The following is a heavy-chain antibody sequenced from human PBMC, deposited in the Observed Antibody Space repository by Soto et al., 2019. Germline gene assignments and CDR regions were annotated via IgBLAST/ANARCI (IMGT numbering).Heavy chain of an antibody. J-gene: IGHJ5*02. CDR1: GFTFSDYY. CDR2: ISDSGSTI. CDR3: ARGGSGWTRGGWLGP. V-gene: IGHV3-11*01. Sequence: VQLLESGGGLVKPGGSLTLSCKASGFTFSDYYMIWVRQTPGKGLEWLSYISDSGSTIYYADSVRARFTIFRENAANSVYLQLDGLTDGDTALYYCARGGSGWTRGGWLGPWGQGSLVTVSS. D-gene: IGHD6-25*01.